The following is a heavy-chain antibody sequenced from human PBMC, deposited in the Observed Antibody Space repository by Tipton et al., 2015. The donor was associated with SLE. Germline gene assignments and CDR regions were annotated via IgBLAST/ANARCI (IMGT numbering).Heavy chain of an antibody. D-gene: IGHD3-9*01. Sequence: TLSLTCSVSGDSISNAHWGWVRQPPGKGLEFVAYMSSTVSRIYNPSLKSRITLSLDTSKNQFSPRLSSVTAADTALYYCARILTGTSTFDYWGQGTLVTVSP. CDR1: GDSISNAH. J-gene: IGHJ4*02. V-gene: IGHV4-59*01. CDR2: MSSTVSR. CDR3: ARILTGTSTFDY.